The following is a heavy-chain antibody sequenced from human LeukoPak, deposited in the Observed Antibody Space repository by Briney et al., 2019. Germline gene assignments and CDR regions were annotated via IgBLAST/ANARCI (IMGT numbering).Heavy chain of an antibody. Sequence: GASVKVSCKASGYTFTSYAMHWVRQAPGQRLEWMGWINAGNGNTKYSQKFQGRVTITRDTSASTAYMELSSLRSEDTAVYYCARSGYDSSGYPDAFDIWGQGTMVTVSS. CDR1: GYTFTSYA. CDR2: INAGNGNT. J-gene: IGHJ3*02. D-gene: IGHD3-22*01. CDR3: ARSGYDSSGYPDAFDI. V-gene: IGHV1-3*01.